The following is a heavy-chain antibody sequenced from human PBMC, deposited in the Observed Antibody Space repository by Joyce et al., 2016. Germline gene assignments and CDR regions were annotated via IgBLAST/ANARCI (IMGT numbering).Heavy chain of an antibody. CDR1: GGSITSAAYY. CDR3: ASANRYCSSTSCYTPGWFDP. V-gene: IGHV4-30-4*01. J-gene: IGHJ5*02. Sequence: QVQLQESGPGLVNPSQTLSLTCTVAGGSITSAAYYWSWIREQPGKGLAWIGYIYYSGSSNYNPSLKSRVTISVDRTKNQFSLKLSSVTAADTAVYYCASANRYCSSTSCYTPGWFDPWGQGTLVTVSS. D-gene: IGHD2-2*02. CDR2: IYYSGSS.